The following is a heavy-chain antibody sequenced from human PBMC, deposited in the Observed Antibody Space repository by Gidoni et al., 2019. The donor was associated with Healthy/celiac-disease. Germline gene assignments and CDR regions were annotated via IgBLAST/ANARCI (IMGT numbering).Heavy chain of an antibody. V-gene: IGHV3-21*01. J-gene: IGHJ4*02. CDR2: ISSSRSYI. D-gene: IGHD6-19*01. CDR1: GCPFSSYS. CDR3: ARVASAVAGTVGYFDY. Sequence: EVQLVESGGGLVKPGGYLRLSCAASGCPFSSYSMNWVRQAPGQGLEWVSSISSSRSYIYYADSVKGRFTISRDNAKNSLYLQMNSLRAEDTAVYYCARVASAVAGTVGYFDYWGQGTLVTVSS.